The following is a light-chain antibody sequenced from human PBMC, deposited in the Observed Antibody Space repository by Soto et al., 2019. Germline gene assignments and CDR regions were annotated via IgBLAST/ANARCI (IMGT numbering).Light chain of an antibody. CDR2: GAS. V-gene: IGKV3-11*01. Sequence: EIVLTQSPATLSLSPGERATLSCRASESVSSYLGWYQQKPGQAPRLLIYGASNRATGIPARFSGSGSGTDFTLTISSLEPEDFAVYYCQQRSDWSFTFGQGTRLEIK. CDR3: QQRSDWSFT. J-gene: IGKJ5*01. CDR1: ESVSSY.